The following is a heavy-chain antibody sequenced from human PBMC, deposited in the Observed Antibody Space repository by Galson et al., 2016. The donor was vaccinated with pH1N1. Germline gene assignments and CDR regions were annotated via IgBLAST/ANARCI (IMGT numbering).Heavy chain of an antibody. V-gene: IGHV3-23*01. Sequence: SLRLSCAASGFTFSNYAMSWVRQSPGKGLEWVSFIGGSGDSTYYADSVKGRFTISRDNSKNTLSLQLDSLKVEDTALYYCAKYKGIVAGTLRLFDYWGQGALVTVSP. D-gene: IGHD2-21*01. CDR2: IGGSGDST. J-gene: IGHJ4*02. CDR1: GFTFSNYA. CDR3: AKYKGIVAGTLRLFDY.